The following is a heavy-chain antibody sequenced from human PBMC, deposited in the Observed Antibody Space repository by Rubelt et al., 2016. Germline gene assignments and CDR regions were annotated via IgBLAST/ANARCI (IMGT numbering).Heavy chain of an antibody. Sequence: QLQLRESGPGLVKPSETLSLTCTVSGGSISSSSYYWGWIRQPPGKGLEWIGYIYYSGSTNYNPSLKSRVTISVYTSKNQFSLKLSSVTAADTAVYYCASGNGNFGCFDYWGQGTLVTVSS. V-gene: IGHV4-61*05. J-gene: IGHJ4*02. CDR3: ASGNGNFGCFDY. CDR1: GGSISSSSYY. CDR2: IYYSGST. D-gene: IGHD1-7*01.